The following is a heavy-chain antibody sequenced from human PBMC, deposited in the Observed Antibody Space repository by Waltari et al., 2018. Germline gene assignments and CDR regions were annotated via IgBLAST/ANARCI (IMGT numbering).Heavy chain of an antibody. V-gene: IGHV4-30-4*08. CDR2: IYYSGRT. CDR3: ARDEMEGITGTGY. Sequence: QVQLQESGPGLVKPSQTLSLTCTVSGGSISSGAYYWNWIRQPPGKGLEWIGYIYYSGRTYYNPSLQSRVTISVDTSKNQFSLKLSSVTAADTAVYYCARDEMEGITGTGYWGQGTLVTVSS. D-gene: IGHD1-7*01. CDR1: GGSISSGAYY. J-gene: IGHJ4*02.